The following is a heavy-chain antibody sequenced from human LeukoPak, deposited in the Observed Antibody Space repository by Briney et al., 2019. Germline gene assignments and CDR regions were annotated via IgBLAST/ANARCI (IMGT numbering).Heavy chain of an antibody. V-gene: IGHV3-23*01. Sequence: GGSLRLSCAASGFTFSSFAMSWVRQAPGKGLKWVSGISGSGGSTYYADSVKGRFTISRDNSKNTLYLQMSSLRAEDTAVYFCAKLRWFGDFSSSDYWGQGTLVTVSS. CDR2: ISGSGGST. CDR1: GFTFSSFA. D-gene: IGHD3-10*01. J-gene: IGHJ4*02. CDR3: AKLRWFGDFSSSDY.